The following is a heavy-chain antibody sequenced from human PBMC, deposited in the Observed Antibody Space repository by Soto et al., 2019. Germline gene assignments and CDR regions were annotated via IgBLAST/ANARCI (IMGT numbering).Heavy chain of an antibody. CDR1: GYTFTSYG. V-gene: IGHV1-18*01. Sequence: QVQLVQSGAEVKKPGASVKVSCKASGYTFTSYGISWVRQAPGQGLEWMGWISAYNGNTNYAQKLQGRVTMTTDTSTRTAYMELRRLRSDDTAVYYCARGGYYYDSSGYYLNWFDPWGQRTLVTVSS. CDR3: ARGGYYYDSSGYYLNWFDP. CDR2: ISAYNGNT. D-gene: IGHD3-22*01. J-gene: IGHJ5*02.